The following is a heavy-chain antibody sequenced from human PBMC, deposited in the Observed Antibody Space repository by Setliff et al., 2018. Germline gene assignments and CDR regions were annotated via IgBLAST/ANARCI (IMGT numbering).Heavy chain of an antibody. J-gene: IGHJ6*03. CDR1: GGTFSSYA. CDR2: IIPIFGTA. CDR3: ARGKYSSSHRDCYYYYMDV. D-gene: IGHD6-6*01. V-gene: IGHV1-69*13. Sequence: SVKVSCKASGGTFSSYAISWVRQAPGQGLEWMGGIIPIFGTANYAQKFQGRVTITADESTSTAYMELSSLRSEDTAVYYCARGKYSSSHRDCYYYYMDVWGKGTTVTVSS.